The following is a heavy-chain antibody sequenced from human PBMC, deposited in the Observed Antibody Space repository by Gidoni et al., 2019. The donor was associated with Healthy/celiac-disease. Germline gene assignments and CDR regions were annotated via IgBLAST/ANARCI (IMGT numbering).Heavy chain of an antibody. CDR2: IYDSGSN. D-gene: IGHD7-27*01. V-gene: IGHV4-31*03. CDR3: ALGRLSGWYYYFYIDV. Sequence: QVQLQESGPGLVKPSQTLSLTCTVSGGSISSCGYYWSWIRQHPGKGLDSIWYIYDSGSNYSNPSLKSRVSISVDTSNNQFSLELSSGTCADPAVYYCALGRLSGWYYYFYIDVWGKGTTVTVPS. CDR1: GGSISSCGYY. J-gene: IGHJ6*03.